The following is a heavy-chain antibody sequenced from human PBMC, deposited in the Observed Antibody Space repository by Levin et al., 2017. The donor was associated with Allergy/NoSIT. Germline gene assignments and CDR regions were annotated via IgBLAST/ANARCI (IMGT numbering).Heavy chain of an antibody. CDR3: ARDTTAVGDLDY. CDR2: IIPILGIV. V-gene: IGHV1-69*04. CDR1: GGTFSTDT. D-gene: IGHD3-16*01. Sequence: VASVKVSCKASGGTFSTDTISWVRQAPGQGLEWMGRIIPILGIVNYAQNFQGRVTINADKSTTTAYMELSSLRSEDTAVYYCARDTTAVGDLDYWGQGTLVTVSS. J-gene: IGHJ4*02.